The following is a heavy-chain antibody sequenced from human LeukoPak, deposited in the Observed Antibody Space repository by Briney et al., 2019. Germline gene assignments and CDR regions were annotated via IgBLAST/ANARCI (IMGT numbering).Heavy chain of an antibody. D-gene: IGHD1-26*01. CDR1: GYXFTGYY. J-gene: IGHJ4*02. V-gene: IGHV1-2*02. CDR2: INPNSGGT. CDR3: ARGGKVGATIDY. Sequence: ASVKVSCKASGYXFTGYYIHWVRQAPGQGLEWMGWINPNSGGTNYAQKFQGRVTMTRDTSISTAYMELSRLRSDDTAVYYCARGGKVGATIDYWGQGTLVTVSS.